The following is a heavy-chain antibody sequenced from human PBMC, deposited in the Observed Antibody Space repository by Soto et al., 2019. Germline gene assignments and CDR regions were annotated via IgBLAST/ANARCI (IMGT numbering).Heavy chain of an antibody. D-gene: IGHD2-15*01. CDR2: IDPSDSYT. V-gene: IGHV5-10-1*01. J-gene: IGHJ6*02. Sequence: PGESLKISCKGSGYSFTSYWISWVRQMPGKGLEWMGRIDPSDSYTNYSPSFQGHVTISADKSISTAYLQWSSLKASDTAVYYCARLSKVVVAVYGMDVWGQGTTVTVSS. CDR1: GYSFTSYW. CDR3: ARLSKVVVAVYGMDV.